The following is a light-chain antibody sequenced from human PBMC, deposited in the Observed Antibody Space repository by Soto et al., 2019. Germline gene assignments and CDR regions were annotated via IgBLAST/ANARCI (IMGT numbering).Light chain of an antibody. CDR1: QVISSY. CDR3: QQLNSYPIT. V-gene: IGKV1-9*01. CDR2: AAS. J-gene: IGKJ5*01. Sequence: SPSFLSSSVADRVTITCRASQVISSYLAWYQQKPGKAPKLLIYAASTLQSGVPSRFSGSRSGTECTLTISSLQPEDFATYYCQQLNSYPITFGQGTRLEIK.